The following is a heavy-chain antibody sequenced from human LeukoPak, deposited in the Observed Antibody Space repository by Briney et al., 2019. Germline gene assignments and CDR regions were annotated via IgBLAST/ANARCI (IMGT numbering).Heavy chain of an antibody. V-gene: IGHV3-11*01. Sequence: GGSPRLSCAASGFTFSDYYMSWIRQAPGKGLEWVSYISSSGSTIYYADSVKGRFTISRDNAKNSLYLQMNSLRAEDTAVYYCARDRYGDYGYYYYYYGMDVWGQGTTVTVSS. CDR1: GFTFSDYY. CDR3: ARDRYGDYGYYYYYYGMDV. CDR2: ISSSGSTI. J-gene: IGHJ6*02. D-gene: IGHD4-17*01.